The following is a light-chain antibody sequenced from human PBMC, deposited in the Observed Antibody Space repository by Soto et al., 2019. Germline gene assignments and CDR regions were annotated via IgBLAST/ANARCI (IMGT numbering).Light chain of an antibody. J-gene: IGLJ3*02. V-gene: IGLV3-21*02. Sequence: SYELTQTPSVSVAPGQTARITCGGNNIRNKSVQWYQQKPGQAPVVVVYDDTNRPSGIPERFSGSNSGNTATLTISRVEAGDEADYYCQVWDSSSDHWVFGAGTKVTVL. CDR1: NIRNKS. CDR3: QVWDSSSDHWV. CDR2: DDT.